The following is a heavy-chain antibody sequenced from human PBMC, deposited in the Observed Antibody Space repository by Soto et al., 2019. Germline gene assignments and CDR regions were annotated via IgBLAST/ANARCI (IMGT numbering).Heavy chain of an antibody. V-gene: IGHV4-59*01. CDR2: VFYGGT. D-gene: IGHD3-16*01. CDR1: ARSLSSKY. CDR3: ASYRGDFYIDA. Sequence: PQTVSLTCFVYARSLSSKYSRWIRQSPDKGLEWHGYVFYGGTDYNPSLEGPGSMSVGTSKSQFSLKVTSVAGAETAVYYCASYRGDFYIDAWGQGILVTVSS. J-gene: IGHJ4*02.